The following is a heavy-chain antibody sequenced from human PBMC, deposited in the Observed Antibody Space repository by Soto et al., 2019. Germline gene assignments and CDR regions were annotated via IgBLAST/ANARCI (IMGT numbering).Heavy chain of an antibody. CDR3: ARAEYSSSWSPYYYYYGMDV. V-gene: IGHV3-30*14. CDR1: GFTFDSYP. CDR2: VSYDGTKE. Sequence: QPGGSLRLSCAVSGFTFDSYPMHWVRQAPGKGLEWVAVVSYDGTKEYYADSVKGRFTISRDNSKSTLSLQMNSLRADDTAVYYCARAEYSSSWSPYYYYYGMDVWGQGTTVTVSS. J-gene: IGHJ6*02. D-gene: IGHD6-13*01.